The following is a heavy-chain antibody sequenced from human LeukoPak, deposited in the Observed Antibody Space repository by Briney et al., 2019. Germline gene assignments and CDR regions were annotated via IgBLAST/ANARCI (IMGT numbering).Heavy chain of an antibody. V-gene: IGHV1-2*02. CDR1: GYTFTSYY. Sequence: ASVKVSCKTSGYTFTSYYIHWVRQAPGQGLECMGWINSNSGGTNYAQKFQGRVTMTRDTSISTAYMELSSLRSDDTAVYYCARSPSGQLDYWGRGTLVTVSS. J-gene: IGHJ4*02. CDR3: ARSPSGQLDY. D-gene: IGHD3-10*01. CDR2: INSNSGGT.